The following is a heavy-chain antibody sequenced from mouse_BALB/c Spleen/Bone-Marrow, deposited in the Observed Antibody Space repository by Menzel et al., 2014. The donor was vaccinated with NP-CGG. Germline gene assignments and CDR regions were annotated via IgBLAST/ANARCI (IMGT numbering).Heavy chain of an antibody. J-gene: IGHJ4*01. CDR1: GFNIKDTY. D-gene: IGHD2-3*01. CDR3: ARNGYYVYYYAMDY. Sequence: EVQRVESGAELVKPGASVKLSCTASGFNIKDTYMHWVKQRPEQGLEWIGGIDPANGNTKYDPKFQGKATITADTSSNTAYLQLSSLTSEDTAVYYCARNGYYVYYYAMDYWGQGTSVTVSS. CDR2: IDPANGNT. V-gene: IGHV14-3*02.